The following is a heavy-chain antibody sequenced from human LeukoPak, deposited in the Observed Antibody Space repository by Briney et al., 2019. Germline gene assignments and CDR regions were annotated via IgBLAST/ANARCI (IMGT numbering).Heavy chain of an antibody. CDR3: AGVRGHGDMIDY. Sequence: ASVKVSCKASGYIFTTYFLHWVRQAPGQGLEWMGFINPSGGTTGYSQKFQGRVTMTRDTSTSKVYMALSSLRSEDTAVYYCAGVRGHGDMIDYWGQGTLVTVSS. D-gene: IGHD3-10*01. CDR2: INPSGGTT. CDR1: GYIFTTYF. V-gene: IGHV1-46*03. J-gene: IGHJ4*01.